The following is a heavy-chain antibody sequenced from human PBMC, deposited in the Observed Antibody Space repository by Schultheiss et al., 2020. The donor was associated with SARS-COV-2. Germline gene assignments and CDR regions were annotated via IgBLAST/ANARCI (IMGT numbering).Heavy chain of an antibody. V-gene: IGHV3-23*01. CDR1: GFTFSNYA. D-gene: IGHD3-22*01. CDR3: AKVRSGLNFFDY. J-gene: IGHJ4*02. Sequence: GESLKISCAASGFTFSNYAMSWVRQAPGKGLEWAAAISGNGANTYYADSVKGRFTISRDNSKNTLYLQMNSLRAEDTAVYYCAKVRSGLNFFDYWGQGTLVTVSS. CDR2: ISGNGANT.